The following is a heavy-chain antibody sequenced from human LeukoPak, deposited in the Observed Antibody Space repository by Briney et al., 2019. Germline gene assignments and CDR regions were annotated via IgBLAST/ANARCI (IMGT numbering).Heavy chain of an antibody. CDR2: IYYSWST. D-gene: IGHD3-3*01. CDR1: CGSISSYY. CDR3: ARQVHDFWSGYYEYYFDY. V-gene: IGHV4-59*08. Sequence: KPSETLSLTCTVACGSISSYYCSWIRQPPGKGLELVGNIYYSWSTNYNPSLQSRVTISVDTSKNQSSLQLSSLTAADTAVYYCARQVHDFWSGYYEYYFDYWGQGTLVTVSS. J-gene: IGHJ4*02.